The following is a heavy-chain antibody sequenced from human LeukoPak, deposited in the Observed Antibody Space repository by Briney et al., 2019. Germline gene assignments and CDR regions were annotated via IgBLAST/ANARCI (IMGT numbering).Heavy chain of an antibody. CDR2: IYHSGST. V-gene: IGHV4-59*11. CDR1: GGSISSHY. J-gene: IGHJ5*01. Sequence: SETLSLTCTVSGGSISSHYWSWIRQPPGKGLEWIGYIYHSGSTKYNPSLKSRVIISVDTSKNQFSLKLSSVTAADTAVYYCARLYDSTDYPNWFDSWGQGTLVTVSS. CDR3: ARLYDSTDYPNWFDS. D-gene: IGHD3-22*01.